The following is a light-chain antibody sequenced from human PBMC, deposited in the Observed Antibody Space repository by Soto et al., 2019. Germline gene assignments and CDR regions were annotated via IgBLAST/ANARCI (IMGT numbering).Light chain of an antibody. CDR1: SSNIGNNY. V-gene: IGLV1-51*02. CDR2: ENN. Sequence: QPVLTQPPSVSAAPGQKATISCSGSSSNIGNNYVSWYQQFAGAAPRLLIFENNKRPSGIPDRFSGPKSGTSATLGITGLQTGDEADYYCGTWDSSLSAWVFGGGTKLTVL. J-gene: IGLJ3*02. CDR3: GTWDSSLSAWV.